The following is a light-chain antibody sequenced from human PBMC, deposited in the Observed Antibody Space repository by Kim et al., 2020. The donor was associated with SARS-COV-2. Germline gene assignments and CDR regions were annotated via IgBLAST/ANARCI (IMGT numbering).Light chain of an antibody. J-gene: IGKJ2*01. V-gene: IGKV1-33*01. CDR1: QDISNY. CDR2: DAS. CDR3: QQYDNLYT. Sequence: DIQMTQSPSSLSASVGDRVTIICQASQDISNYLNWYQQKPGKAPKLLIYDASNLETGVPSRFSGSGSGTDFTFTISSLQPEDIATYYCQQYDNLYTFGQGTKLEI.